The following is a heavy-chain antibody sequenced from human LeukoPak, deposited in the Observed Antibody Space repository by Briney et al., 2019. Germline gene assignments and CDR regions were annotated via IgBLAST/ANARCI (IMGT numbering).Heavy chain of an antibody. J-gene: IGHJ3*02. Sequence: SETLSLTCTVSGGSISSGGYYWSWIRQHPGKGLELIGYIYYSGSTYYNPSLKSRVTISVDTSKNQFSLKLSSVTAADTAVYYCASYGSGYEAFDIWGQGTMVTVSP. CDR2: IYYSGST. CDR3: ASYGSGYEAFDI. V-gene: IGHV4-31*03. CDR1: GGSISSGGYY. D-gene: IGHD3-3*01.